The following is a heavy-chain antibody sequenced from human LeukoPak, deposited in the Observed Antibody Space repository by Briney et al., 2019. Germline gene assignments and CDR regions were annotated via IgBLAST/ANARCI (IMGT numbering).Heavy chain of an antibody. Sequence: GESLKISCKGSGYSFTSYWIGWVRQMPGKGLEWMGIIYPGDSDTRYSPSSQGQVTISADKSISTAYLQWSSLKASDTAMYYCARQDRKPGNSDGMDVWGQGTTVTVSS. CDR2: IYPGDSDT. V-gene: IGHV5-51*01. CDR3: ARQDRKPGNSDGMDV. CDR1: GYSFTSYW. J-gene: IGHJ6*02. D-gene: IGHD1-7*01.